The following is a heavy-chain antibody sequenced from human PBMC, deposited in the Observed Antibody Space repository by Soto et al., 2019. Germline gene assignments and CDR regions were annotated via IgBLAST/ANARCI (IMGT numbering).Heavy chain of an antibody. Sequence: GGSLRLSCAASGFTFSSYAMRWVRQSPGKGLEWVSAISGSGCSTYYADSVKGRFTISRDNSKNTLYLQMNSLRAEDTAVYYCAKTVDGYCTNGVCYTGAFDIWGQGTMVTVSS. D-gene: IGHD2-8*01. CDR2: ISGSGCST. V-gene: IGHV3-23*01. CDR3: AKTVDGYCTNGVCYTGAFDI. CDR1: GFTFSSYA. J-gene: IGHJ3*02.